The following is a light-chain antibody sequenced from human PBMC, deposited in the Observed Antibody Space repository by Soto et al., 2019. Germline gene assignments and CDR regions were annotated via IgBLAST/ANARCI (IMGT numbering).Light chain of an antibody. J-gene: IGKJ1*01. CDR2: GAS. V-gene: IGKV3-15*01. CDR1: QSVSSN. Sequence: DIVLTQSPGTLSLSPGERATLSCRASQSVSSNLAWYQQKPGQAPRLLFYGASTRATDIPARFSGSGSGTEFTLSISSLQPEDFATYYCLQDYIYPWTFSQGTKVDIK. CDR3: LQDYIYPWT.